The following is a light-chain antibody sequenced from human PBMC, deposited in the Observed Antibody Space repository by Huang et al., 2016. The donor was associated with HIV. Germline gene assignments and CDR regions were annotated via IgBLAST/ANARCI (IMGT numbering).Light chain of an antibody. Sequence: EIVMTQSPATLSVSPGERATLSGRASQTVNSNLAWYQHKPGQAPRLLIYGESTRATGVPARFSGSGSGTNFTLTISSLQSEDFAVYYCQQYNNWLAFGQGTKVEIK. J-gene: IGKJ1*01. V-gene: IGKV3-15*01. CDR1: QTVNSN. CDR2: GES. CDR3: QQYNNWLA.